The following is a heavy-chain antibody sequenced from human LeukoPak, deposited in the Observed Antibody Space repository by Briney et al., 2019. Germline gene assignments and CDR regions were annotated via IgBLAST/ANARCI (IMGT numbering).Heavy chain of an antibody. CDR1: GFTFSSYG. J-gene: IGHJ4*02. V-gene: IGHV3-23*01. CDR2: ISGSGGST. Sequence: PGGSLRLSCAAPGFTFSSYGMSWVRQAPGKGLEWVSAISGSGGSTYYADSVKGRFTISRDNSKNTLYLQMNSLRAEDTAVYYCAKDRVVRGLRAKTALDYWGQGTLVTVSS. D-gene: IGHD3-10*01. CDR3: AKDRVVRGLRAKTALDY.